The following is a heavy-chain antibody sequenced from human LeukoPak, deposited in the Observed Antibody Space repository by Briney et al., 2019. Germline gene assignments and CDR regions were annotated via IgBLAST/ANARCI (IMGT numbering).Heavy chain of an antibody. Sequence: SETLSLTCAVYGGSFSGYYWSWIRQPPGKGLEWIGEINHSGSTNYNPSLKSRVTISVDTSKNQFSLKLSSVTAADTAVYYCAREFLQGYYYYGMDVWGQGTTVTVSS. CDR2: INHSGST. D-gene: IGHD3-3*01. CDR1: GGSFSGYY. CDR3: AREFLQGYYYYGMDV. J-gene: IGHJ6*02. V-gene: IGHV4-34*01.